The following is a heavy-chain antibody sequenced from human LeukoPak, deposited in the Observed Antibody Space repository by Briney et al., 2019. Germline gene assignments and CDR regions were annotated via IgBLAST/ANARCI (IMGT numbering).Heavy chain of an antibody. J-gene: IGHJ4*02. CDR1: GFTFSSYT. CDR2: ISSSSSYI. D-gene: IGHD2-15*01. V-gene: IGHV3-21*01. Sequence: GGSLRLSCAASGFTFSSYTVNWVRQAPGKGLEWVSSISSSSSYIYYADSVKGRFTISRDNAKNSLYLQMNSLRAEDTAVYYCARYVVVAAQDYWGQGTLVTVSS. CDR3: ARYVVVAAQDY.